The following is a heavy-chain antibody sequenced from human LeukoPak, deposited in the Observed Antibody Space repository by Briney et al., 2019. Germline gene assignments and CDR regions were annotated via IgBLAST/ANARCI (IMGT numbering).Heavy chain of an antibody. CDR2: IYYSGNT. CDR3: ARDWGAAAGNNYYYYGIDV. CDR1: GDSISSYY. V-gene: IGHV4-59*01. D-gene: IGHD6-13*01. Sequence: SETLFLTCTVPGDSISSYYWSSIRQPPGKGLEWDDYIYYSGNTNNNPSRKSRVSISRDTYNNQLSLKLRAVTGADSVVFYCARDWGAAAGNNYYYYGIDVWGQGTTVTVSS. J-gene: IGHJ6*02.